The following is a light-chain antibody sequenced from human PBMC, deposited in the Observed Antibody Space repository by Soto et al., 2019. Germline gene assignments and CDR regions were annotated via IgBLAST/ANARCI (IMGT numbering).Light chain of an antibody. CDR2: DAS. J-gene: IGKJ5*01. CDR3: QQTYSLPPDIT. CDR1: QNIRNW. Sequence: DIQMTHSPSTLAASVCDSVTITCRAGQNIRNWLAWYQQKPGKAPNPLIYDASSLKSGVPSRFSGSGSVTDFTLTISSLQPEDFATYYCQQTYSLPPDITFGQGTRLEIK. V-gene: IGKV1-5*01.